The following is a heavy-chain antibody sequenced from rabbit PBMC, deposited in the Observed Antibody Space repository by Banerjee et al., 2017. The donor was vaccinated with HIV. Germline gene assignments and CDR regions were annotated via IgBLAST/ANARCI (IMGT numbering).Heavy chain of an antibody. CDR2: INTATNSA. V-gene: IGHV1S45*01. D-gene: IGHD4-2*01. Sequence: QQQVVESGGGLVKPGASLTLTCTASGFIFNSNWMSWVRQAPGEGLEWIGYINTATNSASYASWVNGRFTISKTSSTTVTLQMTSLTAADTATYFCARDFTGSAFDLWGQGTLVTVS. CDR3: ARDFTGSAFDL. CDR1: GFIFNSNW. J-gene: IGHJ4*01.